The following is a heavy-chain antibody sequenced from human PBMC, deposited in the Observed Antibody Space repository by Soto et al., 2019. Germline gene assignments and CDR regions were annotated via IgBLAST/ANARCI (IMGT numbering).Heavy chain of an antibody. V-gene: IGHV1-2*02. Sequence: ASVKVSCKASGYTFTAYSMPWVRQAPGQGLEWVGWFNPNSGDTIYAQKFQGRVTLTRDTSIGTAYMELYSLTSDDTAVYYCAREASAVISLDYWGQGTLVTVSS. CDR3: AREASAVISLDY. D-gene: IGHD6-19*01. CDR1: GYTFTAYS. J-gene: IGHJ4*02. CDR2: FNPNSGDT.